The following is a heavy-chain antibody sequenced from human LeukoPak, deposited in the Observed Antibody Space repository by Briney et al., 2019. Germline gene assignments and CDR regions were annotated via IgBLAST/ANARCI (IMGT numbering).Heavy chain of an antibody. D-gene: IGHD3-22*01. CDR3: TRLTYYHDTSAPIPFLFFDY. J-gene: IGHJ4*02. Sequence: SETLSLTCTVSDGSISSYYWSLIRQPPGKGLEWIGYIYYSGSTTFNSSLKSRVTMSVDTSKNQFSLKLSSVTAADTAVYYCTRLTYYHDTSAPIPFLFFDYWGQGTLVTVSS. V-gene: IGHV4-59*08. CDR2: IYYSGST. CDR1: DGSISSYY.